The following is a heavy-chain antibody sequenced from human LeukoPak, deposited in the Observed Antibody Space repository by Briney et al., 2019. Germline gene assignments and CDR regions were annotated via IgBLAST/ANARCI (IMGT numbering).Heavy chain of an antibody. CDR2: INPNSGGT. CDR1: GYTFTGYY. CDR3: ARARRAAYGSGNWFDP. D-gene: IGHD3-10*01. Sequence: GASVKVSCKASGYTFTGYYMHWVRQAPGQGLEWMGWINPNSGGTNYAQKFQGRVTMTRDTSISTAYMELSRLRSDDTAVYYCARARRAAYGSGNWFDPWGQGTLVTVSS. V-gene: IGHV1-2*02. J-gene: IGHJ5*02.